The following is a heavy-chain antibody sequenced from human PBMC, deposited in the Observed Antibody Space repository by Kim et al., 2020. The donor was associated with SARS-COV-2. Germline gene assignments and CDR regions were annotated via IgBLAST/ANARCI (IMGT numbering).Heavy chain of an antibody. V-gene: IGHV1-8*01. CDR3: ARDFYGMEV. CDR2: MNPNSGNT. Sequence: ASVKVSCKASGYTFTSYDINCVRQATGQGLEWMGWMNPNSGNTGYAHKFQGRVTMTRNTSLSTAYMELGSLRYEGTAVYYCARDFYGMEVWGQGNTVTDS. D-gene: IGHD3-3*01. J-gene: IGHJ6*02. CDR1: GYTFTSYD.